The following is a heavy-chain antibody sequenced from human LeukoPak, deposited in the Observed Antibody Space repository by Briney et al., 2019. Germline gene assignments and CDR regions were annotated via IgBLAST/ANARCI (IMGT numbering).Heavy chain of an antibody. Sequence: ASVKVSCKVSGNTFTDLSMNWVRQAPGKGLEWMGGFDPEDVETIYAQKFQGRVTMTEDTSTEIAYMELTSLRPEDTAVYYCATDFYRGRQFDYWGQGTLVTVSS. D-gene: IGHD2/OR15-2a*01. CDR2: FDPEDVET. CDR3: ATDFYRGRQFDY. V-gene: IGHV1-24*01. CDR1: GNTFTDLS. J-gene: IGHJ4*02.